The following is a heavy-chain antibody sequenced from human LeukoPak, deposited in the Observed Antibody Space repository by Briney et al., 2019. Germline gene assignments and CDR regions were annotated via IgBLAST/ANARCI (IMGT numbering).Heavy chain of an antibody. CDR1: GFTFSSYA. V-gene: IGHV3-23*01. CDR2: TSGSGAIT. CDR3: AKDRIASVRIVATEE. D-gene: IGHD5-12*01. Sequence: GGSLRLSCAASGFTFSSYAMSWVRQAPGKGLEWVSTTSGSGAITSYADSVKGRFTISRDNSKNTLYLQMNSLRAEDTAVYYCAKDRIASVRIVATEEWGQGTLVTVSS. J-gene: IGHJ4*02.